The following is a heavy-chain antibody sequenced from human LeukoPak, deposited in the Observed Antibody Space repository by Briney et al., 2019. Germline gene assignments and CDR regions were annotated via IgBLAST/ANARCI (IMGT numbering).Heavy chain of an antibody. Sequence: SSETLSLTCTVSGGSISSYYWSWIRQPPGKGLDWIGYIYYSGSTNYNPSLKSRVTISVDTSKNQFSLKLSSVTAADTAVYYCARASYRSGPPGYWGQGTLVTVSS. CDR3: ARASYRSGPPGY. CDR1: GGSISSYY. V-gene: IGHV4-59*01. D-gene: IGHD6-19*01. J-gene: IGHJ4*02. CDR2: IYYSGST.